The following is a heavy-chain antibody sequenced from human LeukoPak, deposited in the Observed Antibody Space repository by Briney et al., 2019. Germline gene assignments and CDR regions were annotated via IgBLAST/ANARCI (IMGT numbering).Heavy chain of an antibody. CDR1: GDSVSSNSAA. Sequence: SQTLSLTCAISGDSVSSNSAAWNWIRQSPSRGLEWLGRTWYRSKWYFNYALSVKSRITINPDTSKNQFSLQLNSVTPDDTAVYYCARGYPMIRGVNALDIWGQGTMVTVSS. D-gene: IGHD3-10*01. V-gene: IGHV6-1*01. CDR3: ARGYPMIRGVNALDI. CDR2: TWYRSKWYF. J-gene: IGHJ3*02.